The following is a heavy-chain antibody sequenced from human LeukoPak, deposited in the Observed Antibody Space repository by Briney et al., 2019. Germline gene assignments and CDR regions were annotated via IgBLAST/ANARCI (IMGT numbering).Heavy chain of an antibody. V-gene: IGHV1-69*13. D-gene: IGHD2-21*02. Sequence: ASVKVSCKASGGTFSSYAISWVRQAPGQGPEWMGGIIPIFGTANYAQKFQGRVTITADESTSTAYMELSSLRSEDTAVYYCARLCGGGCYWNWFDPWGQGTLVTVSS. CDR1: GGTFSSYA. CDR2: IIPIFGTA. CDR3: ARLCGGGCYWNWFDP. J-gene: IGHJ5*02.